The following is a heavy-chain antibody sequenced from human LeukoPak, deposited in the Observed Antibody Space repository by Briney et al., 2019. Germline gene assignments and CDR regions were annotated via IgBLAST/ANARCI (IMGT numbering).Heavy chain of an antibody. D-gene: IGHD3-22*01. CDR1: GFSFTNTW. J-gene: IGHJ3*02. Sequence: GGSLRLSCEASGFSFTNTWMSWVRQAPGKGLEWVSYISSGGSTIYYADSVKGRFTISKDNAKSSVYLQMNSLRAEDTAVYYCAREYYYDSREGAFDIWGQGTMVTVSS. CDR2: ISSGGSTI. CDR3: AREYYYDSREGAFDI. V-gene: IGHV3-11*04.